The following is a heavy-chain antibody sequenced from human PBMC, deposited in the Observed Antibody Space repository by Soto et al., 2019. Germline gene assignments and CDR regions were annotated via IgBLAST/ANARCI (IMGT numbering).Heavy chain of an antibody. CDR2: ISSSSSYI. CDR3: ARILIIGPTRGSYFDY. Sequence: GGSLRLSCAASGFTFSSYTMNWVRQAPGKGLEWVSSISSSSSYIYYADSVKGRFTISRDNAKNSLYLQMNGLRAEDTAVYYCARILIIGPTRGSYFDYWGQGTLVTVSS. D-gene: IGHD1-20*01. V-gene: IGHV3-21*01. J-gene: IGHJ4*02. CDR1: GFTFSSYT.